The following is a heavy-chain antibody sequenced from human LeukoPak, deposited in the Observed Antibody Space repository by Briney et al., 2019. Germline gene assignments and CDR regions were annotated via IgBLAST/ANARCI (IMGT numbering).Heavy chain of an antibody. J-gene: IGHJ4*02. CDR2: SDPKSGAT. CDR3: ARDFGDCSGGSCYSGFDY. D-gene: IGHD2-15*01. Sequence: ASVKVSCKTSGYTFTSYYIHWLRQAPGQRFEWMGWSDPKSGATKYEHFQGRATMTRDTSISTAYMELSRLTSDDTAVYYCARDFGDCSGGSCYSGFDYWGQGALVTVSS. V-gene: IGHV1-2*02. CDR1: GYTFTSYY.